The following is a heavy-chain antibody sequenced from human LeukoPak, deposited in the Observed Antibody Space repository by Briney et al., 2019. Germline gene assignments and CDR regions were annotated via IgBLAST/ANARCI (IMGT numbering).Heavy chain of an antibody. CDR3: ARSAWGSGSYFAYYYYYYMDV. Sequence: ASVKVSCKASGYTFTSYDINWVRQATGQGLEWMGWMNPNSGNTGYAQKFQGRVTMTRNTSISTAYMELSSLRSEDTAVYYCARSAWGSGSYFAYYYYYYMDVWGKGTTATISS. D-gene: IGHD1-26*01. CDR2: MNPNSGNT. CDR1: GYTFTSYD. J-gene: IGHJ6*03. V-gene: IGHV1-8*01.